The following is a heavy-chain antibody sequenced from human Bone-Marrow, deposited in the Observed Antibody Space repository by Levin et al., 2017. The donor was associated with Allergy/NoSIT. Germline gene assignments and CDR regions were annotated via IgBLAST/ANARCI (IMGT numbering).Heavy chain of an antibody. D-gene: IGHD1-20*01. V-gene: IGHV3-48*02. CDR2: ISSSSSTI. Sequence: LSLTCAASGFGFSSYSMNWVRQAPGKGLEWVSYISSSSSTIYYADSVKGRFTISRDNAKNSLYLQMNSLRDEDTAVYYCATIRTYNWMSDYWGQGTLVTVSS. CDR3: ATIRTYNWMSDY. J-gene: IGHJ4*02. CDR1: GFGFSSYS.